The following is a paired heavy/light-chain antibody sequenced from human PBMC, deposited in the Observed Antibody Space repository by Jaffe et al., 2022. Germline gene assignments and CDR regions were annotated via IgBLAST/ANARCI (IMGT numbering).Light chain of an antibody. V-gene: IGKV3-20*01. CDR1: QSVSSSY. CDR2: GAS. J-gene: IGKJ2*01. CDR3: QQYGSSPLSHYT. Sequence: EIVLTQSPGTLSLSPGERATLSCMASQSVSSSYLAWYQQKPGQAPRLLIYGASNRATGIPDRFSGSGSGTDFTLTISRLEPEDFAVYYCQQYGSSPLSHYTFGQGTKLEIK.
Heavy chain of an antibody. D-gene: IGHD2-15*01. V-gene: IGHV4-4*02. CDR1: GGSISSINW. Sequence: QVQLQESGPGLVKPSGTLSLTCAVSGGSISSINWWSWIRQPPGKGLEWIGEIYHSGSTNYSPSLKGRITISVEKSKNQFSLKLTSVTAADTAVYYCARNLELWGYCSGGSCYGHDYWGQGTLVTVSS. CDR3: ARNLELWGYCSGGSCYGHDY. J-gene: IGHJ4*02. CDR2: IYHSGST.